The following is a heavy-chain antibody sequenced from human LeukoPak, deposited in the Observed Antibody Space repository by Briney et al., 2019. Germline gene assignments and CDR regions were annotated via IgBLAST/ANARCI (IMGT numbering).Heavy chain of an antibody. J-gene: IGHJ6*02. D-gene: IGHD2-15*01. CDR2: IYYSGST. CDR3: ARAFAGYCSGGSCYSGATKGYYYYGMDV. CDR1: GGSISSGGYY. V-gene: IGHV4-31*03. Sequence: SQTLSLTGTVSGGSISSGGYYWSWIRQHPGKGLEWIGYIYYSGSTYYNPSLNSRVTISVDTSKNQFSLKLSSVTAADTAVYYCARAFAGYCSGGSCYSGATKGYYYYGMDVWGQGTTVTVSS.